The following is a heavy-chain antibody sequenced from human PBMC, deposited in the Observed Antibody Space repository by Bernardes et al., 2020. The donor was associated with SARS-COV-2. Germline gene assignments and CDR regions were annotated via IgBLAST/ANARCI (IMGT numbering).Heavy chain of an antibody. J-gene: IGHJ6*02. V-gene: IGHV4-30-4*01. CDR3: ARESGNYNYYGLDV. D-gene: IGHD1-26*01. CDR1: GGSVGTGNYY. CDR2: IYHSENT. Sequence: LSLTCTVSGGSVGTGNYYWSWIRQPPGKGLEWIGYIYHSENTFYNPSLKSRVSISVDTSKNQVSLKLTSVTAADTAVYYCARESGNYNYYGLDVWGQGTTVNVSS.